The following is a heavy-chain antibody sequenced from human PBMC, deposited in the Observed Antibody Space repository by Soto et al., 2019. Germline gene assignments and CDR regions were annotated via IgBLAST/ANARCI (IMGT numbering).Heavy chain of an antibody. CDR2: INPNSGGT. CDR1: GYTFTGCY. Sequence: XSVEVSGKASGYTFTGCYMDWVRQAPGQGLEWMGWINPNSGGTNYAQKFQGRVTMTRDTSISTAYMELSRLRSDDTAVYYCARVGGYDFWSGYPHYGMDVWGQGTTVTVSS. CDR3: ARVGGYDFWSGYPHYGMDV. J-gene: IGHJ6*02. V-gene: IGHV1-2*02. D-gene: IGHD3-3*01.